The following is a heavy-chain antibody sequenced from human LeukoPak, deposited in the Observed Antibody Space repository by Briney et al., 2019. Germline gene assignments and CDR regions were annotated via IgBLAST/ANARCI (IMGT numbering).Heavy chain of an antibody. Sequence: GASVKVSCKASGYTFTSYYMHWVRQAPGQGLEWMGIINPSGGSTSYAQKFQGRVTMTRDMSTSTVYMELSSLRSEDTAVYYCARDPSRYYMDVWGKGTTVTVSS. J-gene: IGHJ6*03. CDR2: INPSGGST. CDR1: GYTFTSYY. CDR3: ARDPSRYYMDV. V-gene: IGHV1-46*01.